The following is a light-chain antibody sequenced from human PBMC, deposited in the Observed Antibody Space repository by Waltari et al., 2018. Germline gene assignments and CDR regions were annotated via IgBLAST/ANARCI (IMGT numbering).Light chain of an antibody. CDR3: QQSYITPYT. CDR1: ESITNH. Sequence: DIQITQAPSSLSASVGDRVTMTSRTSESITNHLNWFQQQPGKAPKLLIHTASSLQIGVPSRFSGSGSRTHFTLTITSLQPEDFATYFCQQSYITPYTFGQGTKLDIK. CDR2: TAS. V-gene: IGKV1-39*01. J-gene: IGKJ2*01.